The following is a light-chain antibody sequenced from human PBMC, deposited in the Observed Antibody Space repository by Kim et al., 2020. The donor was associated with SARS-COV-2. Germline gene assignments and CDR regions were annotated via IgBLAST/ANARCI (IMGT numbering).Light chain of an antibody. Sequence: DTQMTQSPSTLSASVGDRVTITCRVSQSISSWLAWYQKKPGKAPKLLIYKASSLQSGVPSRFSGSGSGTEFTLTVSSLQPDDFATYYCQQYNSYPWTFGQGTKVDIK. CDR1: QSISSW. J-gene: IGKJ1*01. CDR2: KAS. CDR3: QQYNSYPWT. V-gene: IGKV1-5*03.